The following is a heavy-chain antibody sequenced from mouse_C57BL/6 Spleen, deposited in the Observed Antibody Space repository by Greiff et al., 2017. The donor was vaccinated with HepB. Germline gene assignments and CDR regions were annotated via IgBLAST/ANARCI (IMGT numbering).Heavy chain of an antibody. V-gene: IGHV1-55*01. CDR3: ARSREYLGAMDY. CDR2: IYPGSGST. CDR1: GYTFTSYW. J-gene: IGHJ4*01. D-gene: IGHD5-1*01. Sequence: QVQLQQPGAELVKPGASVKMSCKASGYTFTSYWITWVKQRPGQGLEWIGDIYPGSGSTNYNEKFKSKATLTVDTSSSTAYMQLSSLTSEDSAVYYCARSREYLGAMDYWGQGTSVTVSS.